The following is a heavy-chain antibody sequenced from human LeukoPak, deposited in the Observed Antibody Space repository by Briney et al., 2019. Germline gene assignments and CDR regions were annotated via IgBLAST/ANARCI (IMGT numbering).Heavy chain of an antibody. V-gene: IGHV1-18*01. J-gene: IGHJ3*02. CDR2: ISAYNGNT. Sequence: ASVKVSCKASGYTFTSYGISWVRQAPGQGLEWMGWISAYNGNTNYAQKLQGRVTMTTDTSTSTAYMELRSLRSDDTAVYYCARGTLTMVRGRTRAFDIWGQGTMVTVSS. CDR3: ARGTLTMVRGRTRAFDI. CDR1: GYTFTSYG. D-gene: IGHD3-10*01.